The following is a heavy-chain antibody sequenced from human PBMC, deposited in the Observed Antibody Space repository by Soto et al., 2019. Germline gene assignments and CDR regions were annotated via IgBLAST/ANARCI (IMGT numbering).Heavy chain of an antibody. CDR3: ARERYSSYDNKANYYYYGMDV. Sequence: ASVKVSCKVSGYTFTSYGISWVRQAPGQGLEWMGWISAYNGNTNYAQKLQGRVTMTTDTSTSTAYMELRRLRSDDTAVYYCARERYSSYDNKANYYYYGMDVWGKVTRFTASS. D-gene: IGHD5-12*01. V-gene: IGHV1-18*04. CDR1: GYTFTSYG. J-gene: IGHJ6*04. CDR2: ISAYNGNT.